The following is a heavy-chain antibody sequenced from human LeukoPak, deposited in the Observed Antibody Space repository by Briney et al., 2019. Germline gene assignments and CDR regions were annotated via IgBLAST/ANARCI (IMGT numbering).Heavy chain of an antibody. CDR2: ISSSGSTI. D-gene: IGHD5-18*01. V-gene: IGHV3-48*03. CDR1: GFTFSSYE. CDR3: ARGRRGYSYGQNDY. J-gene: IGHJ4*01. Sequence: GGSLRLSCAASGFTFSSYEMNWVRQAPGKGLEWVSYISSSGSTIYYADSVKGRFTISRDNAKNSLYLQMNSLRAEDTAVYYCARGRRGYSYGQNDYWGQEPWSPSPQ.